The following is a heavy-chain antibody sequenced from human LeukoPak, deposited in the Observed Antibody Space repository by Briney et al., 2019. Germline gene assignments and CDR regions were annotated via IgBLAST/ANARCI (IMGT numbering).Heavy chain of an antibody. Sequence: EASVKVSCKASGFTFTDYYIHWVRQAPGQGPEWMGWIHPNSGGTNYAQKFQGRVTMTRDTSVSTAYMELTRLRSDDTAVYYCARDLSAGFWGQGTLVTVSS. CDR2: IHPNSGGT. J-gene: IGHJ4*02. V-gene: IGHV1-2*02. D-gene: IGHD6-19*01. CDR1: GFTFTDYY. CDR3: ARDLSAGF.